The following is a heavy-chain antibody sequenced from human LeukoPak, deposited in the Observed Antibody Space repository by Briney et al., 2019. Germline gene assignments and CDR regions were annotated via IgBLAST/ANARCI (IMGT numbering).Heavy chain of an antibody. V-gene: IGHV3-49*04. CDR3: TRDQIPYY. Sequence: GGSLRLSCTTSGFTFGDYAMTWVRQAPGKGLEWVGFIRSIIYGGTPEYAASVKGRFTISRDDSRGIAYLQMNSLNTEDTAVYYCTRDQIPYYWGQGTLVTVSS. CDR2: IRSIIYGGTP. J-gene: IGHJ4*02. CDR1: GFTFGDYA.